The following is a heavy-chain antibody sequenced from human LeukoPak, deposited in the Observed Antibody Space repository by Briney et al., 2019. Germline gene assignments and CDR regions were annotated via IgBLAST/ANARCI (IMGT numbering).Heavy chain of an antibody. CDR2: ISSSSSYI. CDR3: ARGGMTTVMLGI. CDR1: GFTFSSYS. V-gene: IGHV3-21*01. D-gene: IGHD4-17*01. J-gene: IGHJ3*02. Sequence: GGSLRLSCAASGFTFSSYSMNWVRQAPGKGLEWVSSISSSSSYIYYADSVKGRFTISRDNAKNSLYLQMNSLRAEDTAVYYCARGGMTTVMLGIWGQGTMVTVSS.